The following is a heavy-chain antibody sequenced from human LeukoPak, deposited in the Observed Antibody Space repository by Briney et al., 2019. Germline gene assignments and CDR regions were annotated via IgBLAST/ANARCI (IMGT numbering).Heavy chain of an antibody. CDR1: GFTFSSYS. Sequence: PGGSLRLSCAASGFTFSSYSMNWVRQAPGKGLEWVSSISSSSSYIYYADSVKGRFTISRDNAKNSLYLQMNSLGAEDTAVYYCARDDKDYFDYWGQGTLVTVSS. CDR2: ISSSSSYI. J-gene: IGHJ4*02. V-gene: IGHV3-21*01. CDR3: ARDDKDYFDY.